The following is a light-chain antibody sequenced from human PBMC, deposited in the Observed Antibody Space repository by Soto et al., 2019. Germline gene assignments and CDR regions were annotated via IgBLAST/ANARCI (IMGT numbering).Light chain of an antibody. J-gene: IGLJ3*02. CDR3: TLFACSNNVG. CDR1: SSDVGGYYH. V-gene: IGLV2-8*01. CDR2: DVS. Sequence: QSAMTQPPSASGSHGQSVTISCAGTSSDVGGYYHVSWYQQHPGKAPILMLYDVSQRPSGLPVRFSAYKSGNAASPTVASRQAEDEADYCCTLFACSNNVGFGGWSKLTVL.